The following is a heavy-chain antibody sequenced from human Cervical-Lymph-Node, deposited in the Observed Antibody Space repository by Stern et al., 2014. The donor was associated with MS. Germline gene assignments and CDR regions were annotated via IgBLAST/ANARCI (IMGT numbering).Heavy chain of an antibody. J-gene: IGHJ6*02. CDR1: GFTFSSYG. CDR2: ISYDGSNK. D-gene: IGHD2-2*01. CDR3: AKGLLPAARRDGMDV. V-gene: IGHV3-30*18. Sequence: VQLLESGGGVVQPGRSLRLSCAASGFTFSSYGMHWVRQAPGKGLEWVAVISYDGSNKYYADSVKGRFTISRDNSKNTLYLQMNSLRAEDTAVYYCAKGLLPAARRDGMDVWGQGTTVTVSS.